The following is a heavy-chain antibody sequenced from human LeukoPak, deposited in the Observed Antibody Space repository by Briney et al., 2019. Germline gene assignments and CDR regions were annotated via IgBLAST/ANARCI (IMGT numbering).Heavy chain of an antibody. D-gene: IGHD4-11*01. Sequence: GGSLRLSCVASGFTFSTYWMHWVRQAPGKGLLWVSRLSGDGSSTKYADSLKGRFTISRDNSKNTVYLQMNSLRAEDTAVYYCAKRRTTVMSLDQWGQGTLVTVSS. CDR2: LSGDGSST. CDR1: GFTFSTYW. J-gene: IGHJ4*02. V-gene: IGHV3-74*03. CDR3: AKRRTTVMSLDQ.